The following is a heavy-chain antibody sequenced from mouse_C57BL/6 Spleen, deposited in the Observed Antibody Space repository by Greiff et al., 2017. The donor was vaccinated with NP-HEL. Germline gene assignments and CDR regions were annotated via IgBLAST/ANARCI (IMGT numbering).Heavy chain of an antibody. D-gene: IGHD2-4*01. V-gene: IGHV7-3*01. CDR1: GFTFTDYY. Sequence: EVQLVESGGGLVQPGGSLSLSCAASGFTFTDYYMSWVRQPPGKALEWLGFIRNKANGYPTEYSASVKGRFTISRDNSQSILYLQMNALRAEDSATYYCARSPYYDYDAWFAYWGQGTLVTVSA. CDR3: ARSPYYDYDAWFAY. J-gene: IGHJ3*01. CDR2: IRNKANGYPT.